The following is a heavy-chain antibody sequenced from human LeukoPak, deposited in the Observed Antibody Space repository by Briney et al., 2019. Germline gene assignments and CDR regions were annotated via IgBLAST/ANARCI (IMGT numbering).Heavy chain of an antibody. D-gene: IGHD5-18*01. CDR2: ISWNSGSI. CDR3: AKDFSYSYAGFDY. CDR1: GFTFDDYA. J-gene: IGHJ4*02. V-gene: IGHV3-9*01. Sequence: GRSLRLSCAASGFTFDDYAMHWVRQAPGKGLEWVSGISWNSGSIGYVDSVKGRFTISRDNAKNSLYLQMNSLRAEDTALYYCAKDFSYSYAGFDYWGQGTLVTVSS.